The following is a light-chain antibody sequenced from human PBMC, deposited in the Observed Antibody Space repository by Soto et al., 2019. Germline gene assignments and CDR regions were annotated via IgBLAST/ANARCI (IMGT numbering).Light chain of an antibody. J-gene: IGKJ1*01. CDR3: QQRSNWPVT. CDR2: DAS. CDR1: QSVSSY. Sequence: EIVLTQSPATLSLSPGERATLSCRASQSVSSYLAWYQQKPGQAPRLLIYDASNRATGIPARFSGSGSGTDFTLTISSLEPADFAVYYCQQRSNWPVTFGQGTEVEIK. V-gene: IGKV3-11*01.